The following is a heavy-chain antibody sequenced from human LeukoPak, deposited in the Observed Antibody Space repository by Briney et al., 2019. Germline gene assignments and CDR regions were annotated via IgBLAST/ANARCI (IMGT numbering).Heavy chain of an antibody. V-gene: IGHV3-23*01. D-gene: IGHD4-23*01. Sequence: LTGGSLRLSGAASGFTFSSYAMSWVRQAPGKGLEWVSAISGSGGSTYYADSVKGRFTISRDNSKNTLYLQMNSLRAEDTAVYYCAKDSPRWFYFDYWGQGTLVTVSP. CDR2: ISGSGGST. CDR3: AKDSPRWFYFDY. CDR1: GFTFSSYA. J-gene: IGHJ4*02.